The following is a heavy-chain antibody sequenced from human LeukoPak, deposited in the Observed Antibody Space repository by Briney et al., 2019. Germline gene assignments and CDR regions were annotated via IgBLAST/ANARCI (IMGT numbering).Heavy chain of an antibody. CDR1: GYTFTSYG. CDR2: ISAYNGNT. Sequence: ASVKVSCKASGYTFTSYGISWVRQAPGQGLGWMGWISAYNGNTNYAQKLQGRVTMTTDTSTSTAYMELRSLRSDDTAVYYCASEGYDFWSGTTSYYYYMDVWGKGTTVTVSS. D-gene: IGHD3-3*01. V-gene: IGHV1-18*01. CDR3: ASEGYDFWSGTTSYYYYMDV. J-gene: IGHJ6*03.